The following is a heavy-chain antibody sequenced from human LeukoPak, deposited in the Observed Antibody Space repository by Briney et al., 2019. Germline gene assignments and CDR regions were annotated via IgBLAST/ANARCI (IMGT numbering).Heavy chain of an antibody. Sequence: GGSLRLSCAASGFTFSSYAMHWVRQAPGKGLEWVAVISYDGSNKYYADSVKGRFTISRDNSKNTLYLQMNSLRAEDTAVYYCAKTRGKEIGFLDYWGQGTLVTVSS. D-gene: IGHD5-24*01. V-gene: IGHV3-30*18. CDR2: ISYDGSNK. J-gene: IGHJ4*02. CDR1: GFTFSSYA. CDR3: AKTRGKEIGFLDY.